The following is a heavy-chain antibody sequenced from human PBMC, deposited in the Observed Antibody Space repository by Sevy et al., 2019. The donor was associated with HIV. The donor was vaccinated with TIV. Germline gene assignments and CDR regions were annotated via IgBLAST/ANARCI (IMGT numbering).Heavy chain of an antibody. J-gene: IGHJ4*02. CDR3: ARHLLRSRTEGEFDY. V-gene: IGHV4-38-2*01. CDR1: GYSISSGYY. CDR2: IYHSGST. D-gene: IGHD5-12*01. Sequence: SETLSLTCAVSGYSISSGYYWGWIRQPPGKGLEWIGSIYHSGSTYYNPSLKRRVTISVDTSKNQFSLKLSSVTAADTAVYYCARHLLRSRTEGEFDYWGQGTLVTVSS.